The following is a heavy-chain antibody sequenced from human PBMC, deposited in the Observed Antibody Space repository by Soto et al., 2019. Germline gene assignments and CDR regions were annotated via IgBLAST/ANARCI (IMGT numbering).Heavy chain of an antibody. J-gene: IGHJ5*02. CDR1: GYRFTTDW. V-gene: IGHV5-10-1*01. D-gene: IGHD6-13*01. Sequence: HGESLKISCKGSGYRFTTDWISWVRQMPGKGLEWMGRIDPSDSYTSYSPSFQGHATISADKSISTAYLQWGSLKASDTAVYYCARLRIAAPGDPGPWGQGTLVTVSS. CDR3: ARLRIAAPGDPGP. CDR2: IDPSDSYT.